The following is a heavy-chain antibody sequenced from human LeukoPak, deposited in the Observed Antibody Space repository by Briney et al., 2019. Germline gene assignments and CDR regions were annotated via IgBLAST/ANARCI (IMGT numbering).Heavy chain of an antibody. D-gene: IGHD1-26*01. V-gene: IGHV3-48*01. CDR1: GFTFSSYT. J-gene: IGHJ4*02. CDR2: IVSSSSTI. CDR3: ARVPGSYNYCDY. Sequence: PGGSLRLSCAASGFTFSSYTMNWVRQAPGKGLEWISYIVSSSSTIYYADSVKGRFTISRGNAKNSLYLQMNSLRAEDTAVYYCARVPGSYNYCDYWGQGTLVTVSS.